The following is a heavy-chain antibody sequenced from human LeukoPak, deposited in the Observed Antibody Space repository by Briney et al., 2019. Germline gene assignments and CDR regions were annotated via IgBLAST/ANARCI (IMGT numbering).Heavy chain of an antibody. Sequence: SETLSLTCAVSGGSISSGGYSWSWIRQPPGRGLEWIGYIYHSGSTYYNPSLKSRVTISVDRSKNQFSLKLSSVTAADTAVYYCARRYFWSGYLDYWGQGTLVTVSS. CDR3: ARRYFWSGYLDY. D-gene: IGHD3-3*01. J-gene: IGHJ4*02. CDR2: IYHSGST. CDR1: GGSISSGGYS. V-gene: IGHV4-30-2*01.